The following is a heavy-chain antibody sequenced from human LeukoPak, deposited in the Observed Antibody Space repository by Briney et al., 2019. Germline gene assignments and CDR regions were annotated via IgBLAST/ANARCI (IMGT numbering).Heavy chain of an antibody. J-gene: IGHJ4*02. CDR3: ARWGDFRISRTGFDY. V-gene: IGHV4-39*07. CDR1: GGSISSSSYY. Sequence: SETLSLTCTVSGGSISSSSYYWGWIRQPPGKGLEWIGSIYYSGSTYYNPSLKSRVTISVDTSKNQFSLKLSSVTAADTAVYYCARWGDFRISRTGFDYWGQGTLVTVSS. D-gene: IGHD2-8*02. CDR2: IYYSGST.